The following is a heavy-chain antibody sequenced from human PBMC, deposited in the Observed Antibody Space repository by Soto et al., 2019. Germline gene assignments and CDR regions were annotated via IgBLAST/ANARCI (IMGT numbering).Heavy chain of an antibody. CDR1: GYTLSEVS. CDR3: AIAAYCSGATCYSGYNWFDP. D-gene: IGHD2-2*01. V-gene: IGHV1-24*01. Sequence: GASVKVSCKVSGYTLSEVSIHWVRQTPGKGLEWMGGFDPENDETSYAQKFQGRVTLTEDTSTDTAYLELSSLRSEDTAIYYCAIAAYCSGATCYSGYNWFDPWGQGTQV. CDR2: FDPENDET. J-gene: IGHJ5*02.